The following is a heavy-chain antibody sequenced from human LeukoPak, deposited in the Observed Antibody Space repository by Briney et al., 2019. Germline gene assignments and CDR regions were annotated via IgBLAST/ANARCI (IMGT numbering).Heavy chain of an antibody. CDR1: GFTVSSNY. J-gene: IGHJ5*02. CDR2: IYSGGST. V-gene: IGHV3-53*01. CDR3: ARDRSVGTTTGWFDP. D-gene: IGHD1-26*01. Sequence: PGGSLRLSCVVSGFTVSSNYMNWVRQAPGKGLEWVSVIYSGGSTYYADSVKGRFTISRDNSKNTLYLQMNSLRGDDTAIYNCARDRSVGTTTGWFDPWGQGTLVTVSS.